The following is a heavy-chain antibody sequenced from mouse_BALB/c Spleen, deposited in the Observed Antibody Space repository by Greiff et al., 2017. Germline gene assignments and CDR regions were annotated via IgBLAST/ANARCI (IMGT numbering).Heavy chain of an antibody. J-gene: IGHJ2*01. V-gene: IGHV5-9*03. CDR1: GFTFSSYT. D-gene: IGHD1-1*01. Sequence: EVKLVESGGGLVKPGGSLKLSCAASGFTFSSYTMSWVRQTPEKRLEWVATISSGGGNTYYPDSVKGRFTISRDNAKNNLYLQMSSLRSEDTALYYCARQNGSTLDYWGQGTTLTVSS. CDR2: ISSGGGNT. CDR3: ARQNGSTLDY.